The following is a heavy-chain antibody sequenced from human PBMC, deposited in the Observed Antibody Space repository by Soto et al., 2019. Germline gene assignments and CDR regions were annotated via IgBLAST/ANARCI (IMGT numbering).Heavy chain of an antibody. D-gene: IGHD3-16*01. CDR2: IYYSGST. CDR1: GGSISSGGYY. CDR3: ARVPHILFMGGFDY. Sequence: PSETLSLTCTVSGGSISSGGYYWSWIRQHPGKGLEWIGYIYYSGSTYYNPSLKSRVNISVDTSKNQFSLKLSSVTAADTAVYYCARVPHILFMGGFDYWGQGTLVTVSS. J-gene: IGHJ4*02. V-gene: IGHV4-31*03.